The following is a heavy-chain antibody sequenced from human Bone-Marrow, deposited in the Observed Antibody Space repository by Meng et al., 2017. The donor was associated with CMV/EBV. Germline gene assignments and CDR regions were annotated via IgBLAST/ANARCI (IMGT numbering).Heavy chain of an antibody. J-gene: IGHJ5*02. CDR2: ISHDDTFE. CDR3: AKDILHDTAVPGSNGWFDP. V-gene: IGHV3-30*18. D-gene: IGHD6-19*01. Sequence: GESLKISCTASGFIFSSYGLHWVRQAPGKGLEWVAVISHDDTFEDYADSVKGRFTVSRDNSKSTLFLQMNSLRAEDTALYYCAKDILHDTAVPGSNGWFDPWGQGTLVTVSS. CDR1: GFIFSSYG.